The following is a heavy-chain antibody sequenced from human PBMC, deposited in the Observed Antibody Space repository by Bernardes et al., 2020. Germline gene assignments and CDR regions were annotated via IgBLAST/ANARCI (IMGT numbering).Heavy chain of an antibody. J-gene: IGHJ6*04. D-gene: IGHD6-6*01. Sequence: ASVTVSCKVSGYTLTALSMHWVRQAPGKGLEWMGGFDPEDGETIYAQKFQGRVTMTEDTSTDTAYMELSSLRSEDTAVYYCATKVAARPSLDVWGKGTTVTVSS. V-gene: IGHV1-24*01. CDR2: FDPEDGET. CDR1: GYTLTALS. CDR3: ATKVAARPSLDV.